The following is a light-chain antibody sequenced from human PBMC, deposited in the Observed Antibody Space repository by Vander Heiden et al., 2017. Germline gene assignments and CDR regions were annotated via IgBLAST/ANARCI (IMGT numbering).Light chain of an antibody. CDR1: QLGKTY. J-gene: IGLJ2*01. Sequence: SYELTQPPSVSVSPGQTAHISCSGDQLGKTYASWYQQKPGQAPVVVIYEDIKRTTGIPERFSGSNSGNTATLTISGTQAMDEADYYCQAWDGSTVVFGGGTKLTVL. CDR3: QAWDGSTVV. V-gene: IGLV3-1*01. CDR2: EDI.